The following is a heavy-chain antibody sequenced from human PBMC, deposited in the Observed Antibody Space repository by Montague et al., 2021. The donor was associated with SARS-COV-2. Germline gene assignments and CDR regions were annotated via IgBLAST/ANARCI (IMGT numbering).Heavy chain of an antibody. CDR2: IFDSGNS. V-gene: IGHV4-59*08. Sequence: SETLSLTCTVSGGSIDRFFWSWIRQTPGKGLEWIAYIFDSGNSNYNPSLTSRVSTSVDTSKNQFSLNPTSVTAADTAVYYCARRLMGDVVADWFFDVWGRGTLVPVSS. J-gene: IGHJ2*01. D-gene: IGHD2-15*01. CDR1: GGSIDRFF. CDR3: ARRLMGDVVADWFFDV.